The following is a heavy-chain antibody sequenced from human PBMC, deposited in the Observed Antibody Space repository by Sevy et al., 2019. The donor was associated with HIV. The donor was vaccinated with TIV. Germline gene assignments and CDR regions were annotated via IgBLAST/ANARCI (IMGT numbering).Heavy chain of an antibody. CDR3: ARAAGWFDA. Sequence: GGSLRLSCAASGFTFNDYNLSWIRQAPGKGLEGVSYISTSTSTTIIYYADSVKGRLTIPKDNAKNSIYLQMNSLRVDDTAVYYCARAAGWFDAWGQGTLVTVSS. CDR1: GFTFNDYN. CDR2: ISTSTSTTII. V-gene: IGHV3-11*01. J-gene: IGHJ5*02.